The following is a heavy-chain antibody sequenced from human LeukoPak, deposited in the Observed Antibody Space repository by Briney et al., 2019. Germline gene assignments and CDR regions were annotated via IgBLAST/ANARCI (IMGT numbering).Heavy chain of an antibody. Sequence: ASVKVSCKASAYTFTKYGITWVRQAPGQGLEWMGWINAYGDNTNYAQEFQGRVTMTTDTSTSTAYLELRSLRSDDTAVYYCARVRASEKAFDIWGQGTMVTV. J-gene: IGHJ3*02. CDR2: INAYGDNT. CDR1: AYTFTKYG. V-gene: IGHV1-18*01. CDR3: ARVRASEKAFDI.